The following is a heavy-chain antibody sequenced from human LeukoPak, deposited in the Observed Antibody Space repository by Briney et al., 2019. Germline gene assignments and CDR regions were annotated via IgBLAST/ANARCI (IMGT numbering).Heavy chain of an antibody. D-gene: IGHD2/OR15-2a*01. CDR2: INHSGST. CDR1: GGSFSGYY. V-gene: IGHV4-34*01. J-gene: IGHJ6*02. Sequence: SETLSLTCAVYGGSFSGYYWSWIRQPPGKGLEWIGEINHSGSTNYNPSLKSRVAISVDTYKNQFSLKLSSVTAADTAVYYCARLANRKYYYYGMDVWGQGTTVTVSS. CDR3: ARLANRKYYYYGMDV.